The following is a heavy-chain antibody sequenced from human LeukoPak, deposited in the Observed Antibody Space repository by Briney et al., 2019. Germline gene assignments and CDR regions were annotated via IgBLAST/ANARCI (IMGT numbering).Heavy chain of an antibody. J-gene: IGHJ4*02. V-gene: IGHV4-39*01. CDR1: GGSISSSSYY. CDR3: ARLGVWDYGDDSYEPFDY. Sequence: SETLSLTCTVSGGSISSSSYYWGWIRQLPGKGLEWIGSIYYSGSTYYNPSLKSRVTISVDTSKNQFSLKLSSVTAADTAVYYCARLGVWDYGDDSYEPFDYWGQGTLVTVSS. D-gene: IGHD4-17*01. CDR2: IYYSGST.